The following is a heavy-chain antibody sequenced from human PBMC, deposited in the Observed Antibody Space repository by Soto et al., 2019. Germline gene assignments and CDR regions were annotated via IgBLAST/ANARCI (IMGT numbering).Heavy chain of an antibody. Sequence: EVQLVESGGGLVQPGGSLRLSCAASGFTFSSYWMSWVRQAPGKGLEWVANIKQDGSEKYYVDSVKGRFTISRDNAKNSLYLQMNSLRAEDTAVYYCAREAGSGWSLGWFDPWGQGTLVTVSS. CDR3: AREAGSGWSLGWFDP. CDR2: IKQDGSEK. D-gene: IGHD6-19*01. V-gene: IGHV3-7*03. J-gene: IGHJ5*02. CDR1: GFTFSSYW.